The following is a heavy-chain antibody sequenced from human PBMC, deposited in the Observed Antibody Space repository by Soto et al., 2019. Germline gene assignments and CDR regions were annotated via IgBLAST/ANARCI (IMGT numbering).Heavy chain of an antibody. CDR2: LSAYIGNT. D-gene: IGHD5-12*01. V-gene: IGHV1-18*04. Sequence: ASVKVSCKASGYNFTSYGISWVRQAPGQGLEWLGWLSAYIGNTNYEQKLQARVPLTKDTSTSTAYMEVXXXXPGQGLEWMGGIIPIFGTANYAXKFQGRVTITADESTSTAYMELSSLRSEDTAVYYWARPAVAGTYYFDYWGQGTVVTSPQ. J-gene: IGHJ4*02. CDR1: GYNFTSYG. CDR3: GIIPIFGTANYAXKFQGRVTITADESTSTAYMELSSLRSEDTAVYYWARPAVAGTYYFDY.